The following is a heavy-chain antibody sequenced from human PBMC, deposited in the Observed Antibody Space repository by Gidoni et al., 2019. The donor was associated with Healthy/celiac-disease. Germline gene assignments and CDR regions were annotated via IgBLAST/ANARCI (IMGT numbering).Heavy chain of an antibody. CDR2: IIPIFGTA. CDR1: GGTFSSYA. J-gene: IGHJ4*02. V-gene: IGHV1-69*01. CDR3: ARSPSGIFGVVTHPLYYFDY. D-gene: IGHD3-3*01. Sequence: QVQLVQSGAEVKKPGSSVKVSCKASGGTFSSYAISWVRQAPGQGLEWMGGIIPIFGTANYAQKFQGRVTITADESTSTAYMELSSLRSEDTAVYYCARSPSGIFGVVTHPLYYFDYWGQGTLVTVSS.